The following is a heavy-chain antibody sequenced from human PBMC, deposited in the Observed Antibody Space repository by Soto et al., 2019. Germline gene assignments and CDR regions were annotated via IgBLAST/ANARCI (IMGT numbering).Heavy chain of an antibody. V-gene: IGHV3-48*03. CDR2: ISSSGSTI. Sequence: EVHLVESGGGLVQPGGSLRLSCAASGFTFSTSELSWVRQAPGKGLEWVSYISSSGSTIYYADSVKGRFPISRDNAKKSLYLEMNSLRAADTAVYYCARWELLTGFDYWGQGTLVIVSS. CDR3: ARWELLTGFDY. CDR1: GFTFSTSE. J-gene: IGHJ4*02. D-gene: IGHD1-26*01.